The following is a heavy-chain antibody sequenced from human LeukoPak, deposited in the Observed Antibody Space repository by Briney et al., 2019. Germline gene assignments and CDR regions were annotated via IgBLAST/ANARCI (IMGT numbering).Heavy chain of an antibody. J-gene: IGHJ6*03. CDR1: GGSISSYY. CDR3: ARGLVGAPHYYYMDV. D-gene: IGHD1-26*01. V-gene: IGHV4-59*01. Sequence: PSETLSLTCTVSGGSISSYYWSWIRQPAGKGLEWIGYISYSGSTNYNPSLKSRVTISVDTSKNQFSLKLSSVTAADTAVYYCARGLVGAPHYYYMDVWGKGTTVTVSS. CDR2: ISYSGST.